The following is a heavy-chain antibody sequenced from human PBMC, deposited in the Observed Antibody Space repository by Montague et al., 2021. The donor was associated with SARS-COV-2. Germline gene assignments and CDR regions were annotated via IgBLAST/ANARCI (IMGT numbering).Heavy chain of an antibody. CDR3: VKDDGVFWFGDFGV. D-gene: IGHD3-10*01. Sequence: SLRLSCATFGFSFINHGMSWVRQAPGKGLEWVSAIDSLGTGTYYAESVEGRFTISRDNADATLSLQMNSLRLDDTAVYYCVKDDGVFWFGDFGVWGQGTTVSVSS. CDR2: IDSLGTGT. V-gene: IGHV3-23*01. J-gene: IGHJ6*02. CDR1: GFSFINHG.